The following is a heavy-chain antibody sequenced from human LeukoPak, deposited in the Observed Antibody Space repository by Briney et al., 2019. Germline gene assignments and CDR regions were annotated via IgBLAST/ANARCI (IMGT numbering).Heavy chain of an antibody. J-gene: IGHJ3*02. V-gene: IGHV2-26*01. CDR1: GFSLSTARMG. Sequence: SGPTLVNPTEPLTLTCTVSGFSLSTARMGVSWIRQPPGKPLEWLAHIFSNDEKSYSTSLKSRLTISKDTSKSQVVLTMTNMDPVDTATYYCARMEQPDAFDIWGQGTMVTVSS. CDR2: IFSNDEK. CDR3: ARMEQPDAFDI. D-gene: IGHD6-13*01.